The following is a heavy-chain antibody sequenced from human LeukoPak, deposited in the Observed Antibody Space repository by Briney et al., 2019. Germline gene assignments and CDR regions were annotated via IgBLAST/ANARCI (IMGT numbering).Heavy chain of an antibody. CDR3: ARASRDAPSYWFY. V-gene: IGHV1-18*04. D-gene: IGHD3-10*01. J-gene: IGHJ4*02. Sequence: ASVKVSYKASGYTFTSYGITWVRQAPGQGLEWMGWISADNGNTDYAQKLQGRVTMTTDTSTSTAYMDLRSLRSDDTAVYFCARASRDAPSYWFYWGQGTLVTVSS. CDR1: GYTFTSYG. CDR2: ISADNGNT.